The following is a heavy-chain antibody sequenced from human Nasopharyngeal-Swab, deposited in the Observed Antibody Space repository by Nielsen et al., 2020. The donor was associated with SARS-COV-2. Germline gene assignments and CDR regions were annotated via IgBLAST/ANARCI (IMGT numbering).Heavy chain of an antibody. Sequence: GESLKISCAASGFTFDDYAMHWVRQAPGKGLEWVSVTSGDGTNTYYADSVRGRFTISRDNSKNSLCLQMNSLRTEDTALYYCAKDFNQYNSGWYDGWGKGTTVTVSS. D-gene: IGHD6-19*01. J-gene: IGHJ6*04. V-gene: IGHV3-43*02. CDR1: GFTFDDYA. CDR2: TSGDGTNT. CDR3: AKDFNQYNSGWYDG.